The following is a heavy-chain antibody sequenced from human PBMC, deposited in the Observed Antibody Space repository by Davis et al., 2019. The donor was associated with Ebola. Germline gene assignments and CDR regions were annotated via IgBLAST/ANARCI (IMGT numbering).Heavy chain of an antibody. D-gene: IGHD3-10*02. CDR1: GFTFTSYT. V-gene: IGHV3-21*01. Sequence: PGGSLRLSCAASGFTFTSYTMYWVRQAPGKGLEWVSSVNSPSNFIYYADSVKGRFTISRDNAKNSVYLQMNSLRAGDTAVYYCARDSGIFGDYYFDSWGQGTLVTVSS. J-gene: IGHJ4*02. CDR3: ARDSGIFGDYYFDS. CDR2: VNSPSNFI.